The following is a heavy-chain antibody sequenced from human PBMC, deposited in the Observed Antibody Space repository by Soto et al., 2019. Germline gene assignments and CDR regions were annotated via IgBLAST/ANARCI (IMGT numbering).Heavy chain of an antibody. Sequence: SETLSLTCTVSGGSISSYYWSWIRQPPGKGLEWIGYIYYSWSTNYNPSLKSRVTISVDTSKNQFSLKLSSVTAADTAVYYCARQGYSGYDFAFDIWGQGTMVTVSS. D-gene: IGHD5-12*01. CDR3: ARQGYSGYDFAFDI. CDR2: IYYSWST. V-gene: IGHV4-59*08. CDR1: GGSISSYY. J-gene: IGHJ3*02.